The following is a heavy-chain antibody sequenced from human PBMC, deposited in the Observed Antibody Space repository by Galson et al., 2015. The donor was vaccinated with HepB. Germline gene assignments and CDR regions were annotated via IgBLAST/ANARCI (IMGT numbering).Heavy chain of an antibody. CDR2: ISYDGSNK. CDR1: GFTFSSYG. CDR3: AKDLAAAAGLYYYYYYMDV. D-gene: IGHD6-13*01. J-gene: IGHJ6*03. Sequence: SLRLSCAASGFTFSSYGMHWVRQAPGKGLEWVAVISYDGSNKYYADSVKGRFTISRDNSKNTLYLQMNSLRAEDTAVYYCAKDLAAAAGLYYYYYYMDVWGKGTTVTVSS. V-gene: IGHV3-30*18.